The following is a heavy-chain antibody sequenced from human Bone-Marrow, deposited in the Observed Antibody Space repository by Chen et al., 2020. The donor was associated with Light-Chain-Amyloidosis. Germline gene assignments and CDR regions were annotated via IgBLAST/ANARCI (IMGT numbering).Heavy chain of an antibody. V-gene: IGHV3-48*03. Sequence: EVQLVESGGGLVQPGGSLRLSCAASGFTFSNYEMNWVRQAPGKGLEWVSSISGSGLTIYYAVSVKGRFTISRDNAKNSVFLQMSSLRVEDTAIYYCARGPPATVVGPEALDIWGHGTFVTVSS. J-gene: IGHJ3*02. CDR3: ARGPPATVVGPEALDI. D-gene: IGHD4-17*01. CDR2: ISGSGLTI. CDR1: GFTFSNYE.